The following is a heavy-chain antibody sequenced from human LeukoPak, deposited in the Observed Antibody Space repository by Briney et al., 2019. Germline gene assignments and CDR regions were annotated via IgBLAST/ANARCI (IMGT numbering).Heavy chain of an antibody. Sequence: PGGSLRLSCAASGFTFSSYSMNWVRQAPGKGLEWVSYISSSGSTIHHADSVKGRFTISRDNAKNSLYLQMNSLRAEDTAVYYCARDQATFDYWGQGTLVTVSS. CDR1: GFTFSSYS. CDR3: ARDQATFDY. D-gene: IGHD1-1*01. CDR2: ISSSGSTI. V-gene: IGHV3-48*04. J-gene: IGHJ4*02.